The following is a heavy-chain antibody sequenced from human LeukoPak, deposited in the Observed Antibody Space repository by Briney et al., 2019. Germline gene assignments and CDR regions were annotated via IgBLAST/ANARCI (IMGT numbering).Heavy chain of an antibody. Sequence: AGGSLRLSCAASGFTFSSYAMPWVRQAPGKGLEWVAVISYDGSNKYYADSVKGRFTISRDNSKNTLYLQMNSLRAEDTAVYYCARNGVLLWFGELQGGSDYWGQGTLVTVSS. D-gene: IGHD3-10*01. CDR3: ARNGVLLWFGELQGGSDY. CDR2: ISYDGSNK. V-gene: IGHV3-30-3*01. J-gene: IGHJ4*02. CDR1: GFTFSSYA.